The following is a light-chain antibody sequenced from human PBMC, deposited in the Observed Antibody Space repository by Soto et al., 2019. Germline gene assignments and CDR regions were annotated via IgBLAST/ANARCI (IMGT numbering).Light chain of an antibody. Sequence: DIRITQSPSTLSASVGDRVTITCRASQSISVYLAWYQQKPGKAPKLLIYKASNLESGVPSRFSGSGSGTEFTLTISSLQPDDFATDYCQQYNSYRTFGQGTKVEIK. CDR2: KAS. J-gene: IGKJ1*01. CDR3: QQYNSYRT. CDR1: QSISVY. V-gene: IGKV1-5*03.